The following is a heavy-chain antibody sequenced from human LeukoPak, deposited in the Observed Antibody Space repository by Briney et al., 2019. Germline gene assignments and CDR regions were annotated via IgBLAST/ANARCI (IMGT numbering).Heavy chain of an antibody. J-gene: IGHJ4*02. V-gene: IGHV3-30-3*01. CDR2: ISYDGSDK. CDR1: GFTFSDHA. D-gene: IGHD6-19*01. Sequence: GGSLRLSCAASGFTFSDHAMSWVRQAPGKGLEWVAVISYDGSDKYYADSVKGRFTISRDNSKNTLYLQMNSLRPEDTAVYYCARDWGRRYSSGWYGDFNYWGQGTLVTVSS. CDR3: ARDWGRRYSSGWYGDFNY.